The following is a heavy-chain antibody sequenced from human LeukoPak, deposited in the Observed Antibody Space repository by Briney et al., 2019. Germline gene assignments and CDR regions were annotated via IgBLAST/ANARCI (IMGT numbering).Heavy chain of an antibody. V-gene: IGHV1-8*03. CDR1: GYTFTSYD. Sequence: GASVKVSCKASGYTFTSYDINWVRQATGQGLEWMGWMNPNSGNTGYAQKFQGRVTITRNTSISTAYMELSSLRSEDTAAYYCAANIADFGPDFDYWGQGTLVTVSS. CDR2: MNPNSGNT. J-gene: IGHJ4*02. CDR3: AANIADFGPDFDY. D-gene: IGHD2/OR15-2a*01.